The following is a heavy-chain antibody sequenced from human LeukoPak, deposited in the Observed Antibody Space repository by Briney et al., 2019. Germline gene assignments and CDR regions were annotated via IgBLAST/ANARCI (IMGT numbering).Heavy chain of an antibody. CDR1: GFTVSSNY. J-gene: IGHJ6*02. D-gene: IGHD6-13*01. CDR2: IYSGGST. V-gene: IGHV3-53*01. CDR3: ARDPIAAAGINYYYYGMDV. Sequence: GGSLRLSCAASGFTVSSNYMSWVRQAPGKGLEWVSVIYSGGSTYYADSVKGRFTISRDNSKNTLYLQMNSLRAEDTAVYYCARDPIAAAGINYYYYGMDVWGQGTTVTVSS.